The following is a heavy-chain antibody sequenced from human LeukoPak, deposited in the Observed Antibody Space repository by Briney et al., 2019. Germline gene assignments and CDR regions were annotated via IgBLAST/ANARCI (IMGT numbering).Heavy chain of an antibody. D-gene: IGHD5-18*01. J-gene: IGHJ4*02. CDR3: ARGQEYSYGQFDY. Sequence: GGSLRLSCAASGFTLSSRWMHWVRQPPGKGLVWVSRINGDGRTTSYADSVKGRFTISKDNAKNTTYLQINSLRADDTAVYYCARGQEYSYGQFDYWGQGTLVTVSS. CDR1: GFTLSSRW. V-gene: IGHV3-74*01. CDR2: INGDGRTT.